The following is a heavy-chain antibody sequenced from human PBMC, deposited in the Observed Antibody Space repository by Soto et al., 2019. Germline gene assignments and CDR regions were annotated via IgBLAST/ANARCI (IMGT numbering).Heavy chain of an antibody. D-gene: IGHD6-6*01. CDR1: GFSFSNYY. CDR2: ISGDSSYI. J-gene: IGHJ1*01. Sequence: EVQLVESGGGLVKPGGSLRLSCAASGFSFSNYYLNWVRQAPGKGLEWVSSISGDSSYIYYTDSLKGRFTISRDTAKSSLFLQMNSLRAEDAAAYYCATSYSSASWYFQDWGQGTQVTVSS. V-gene: IGHV3-21*02. CDR3: ATSYSSASWYFQD.